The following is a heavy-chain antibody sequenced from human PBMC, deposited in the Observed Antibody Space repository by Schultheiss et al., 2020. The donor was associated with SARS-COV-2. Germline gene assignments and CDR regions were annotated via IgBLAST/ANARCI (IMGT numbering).Heavy chain of an antibody. CDR3: ASRVGATIISYYYYYMDV. J-gene: IGHJ6*03. D-gene: IGHD1-26*01. CDR1: GGTFSSYA. CDR2: IIPIFGTA. Sequence: SVKVSCKASGGTFSSYAISWVRKAPGQGLEWMGGIIPIFGTANYAQKFQGRVTITADESTSTAYMELSSLRSEDTAVYYCASRVGATIISYYYYYMDVWGKGTTVTVSS. V-gene: IGHV1-69*13.